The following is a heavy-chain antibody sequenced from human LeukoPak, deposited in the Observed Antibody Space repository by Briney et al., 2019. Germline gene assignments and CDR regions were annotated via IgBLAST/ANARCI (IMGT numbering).Heavy chain of an antibody. J-gene: IGHJ5*02. V-gene: IGHV1-2*06. CDR1: GYTFTGYY. CDR3: ARVASITIFGVVRNWFDP. CDR2: INPNSGGT. D-gene: IGHD3-3*01. Sequence: ASVKVSCKASGYTFTGYYMHWVRQAPGQGLEWMGRINPNSGGTNYAQKFQGRVTMTRDTSISTAYMELCRLRSDDTAVYYCARVASITIFGVVRNWFDPWGQGTLVTISS.